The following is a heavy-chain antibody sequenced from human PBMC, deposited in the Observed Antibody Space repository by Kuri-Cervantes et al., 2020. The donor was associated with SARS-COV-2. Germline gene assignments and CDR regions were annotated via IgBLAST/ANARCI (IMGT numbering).Heavy chain of an antibody. V-gene: IGHV1-46*01. CDR3: ARDAFDSSGYQLVDY. D-gene: IGHD3-22*01. J-gene: IGHJ4*02. CDR1: GYTFTSYY. CDR2: INPSGGST. Sequence: ASVKVSCKASGYTFTSYYMHWVRQAPGQGLEWMGIINPSGGSTSYAQKFQGRVTMTRDTSTSTVYMELSSLRSDDTAVYYCARDAFDSSGYQLVDYWGQGTLVTVSS.